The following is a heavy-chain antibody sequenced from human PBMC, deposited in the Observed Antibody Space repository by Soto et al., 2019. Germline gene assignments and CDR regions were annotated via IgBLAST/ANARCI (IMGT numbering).Heavy chain of an antibody. J-gene: IGHJ4*02. CDR1: GFTFSNYG. V-gene: IGHV3-7*03. CDR2: IKQDGSEK. CDR3: ARGFKY. Sequence: GGSLRLSCAASGFTFSNYGMSWVRQAPGKGLEWVANIKQDGSEKYYVDSVKGRFTISRDNAKNSLYLQMNSLRAEDTAVYYCARGFKYWGQGTLVTVSS.